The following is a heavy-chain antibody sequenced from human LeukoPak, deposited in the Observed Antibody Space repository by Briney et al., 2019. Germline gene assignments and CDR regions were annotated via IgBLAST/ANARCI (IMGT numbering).Heavy chain of an antibody. CDR2: INPSGGSA. Sequence: GASVKVSCKASGYTFTGYYLHWVRQAPGQGLEWMGIINPSGGSATYAQKFQGRVTMTRDMSTSTVYMELSSLRSEDTAIYYCARSSSGWPYDAFDIWGQGTMVTVSS. D-gene: IGHD6-19*01. CDR1: GYTFTGYY. CDR3: ARSSSGWPYDAFDI. V-gene: IGHV1-46*01. J-gene: IGHJ3*02.